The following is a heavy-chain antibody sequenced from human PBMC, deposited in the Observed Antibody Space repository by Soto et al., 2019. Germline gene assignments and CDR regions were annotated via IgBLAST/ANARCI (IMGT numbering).Heavy chain of an antibody. CDR3: AGGEGSGSNALGH. V-gene: IGHV3-66*01. D-gene: IGHD3-16*01. J-gene: IGHJ4*02. CDR1: GFTVSNNY. CDR2: IQDGGSI. Sequence: EVLLEESGGGFVQPGGSLRLSCAASGFTVSNNYMTWVRQAPGKGLEGVAVIQDGGSISYADSVSDRFTISRDNSKNRVSREMNKLRPEDTAVYFCAGGEGSGSNALGHWGQGTLVTVSS.